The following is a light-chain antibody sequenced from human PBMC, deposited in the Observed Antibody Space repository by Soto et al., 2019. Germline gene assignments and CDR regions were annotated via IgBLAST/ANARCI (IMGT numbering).Light chain of an antibody. V-gene: IGKV1-39*01. J-gene: IGKJ1*01. CDR3: QQSYSIRWT. CDR1: LSIISY. Sequence: DIQMTQSPSSLSASVGDRVTITCRASLSIISYLNSYQQKPGKAPNLLISAASSLEGGVPSRFSGSGSGTDFTLTSTSLQPEDFVTYYCQQSYSIRWTFGQGTQVDIK. CDR2: AAS.